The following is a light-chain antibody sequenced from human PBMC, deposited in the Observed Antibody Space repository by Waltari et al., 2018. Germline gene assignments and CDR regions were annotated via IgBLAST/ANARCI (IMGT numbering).Light chain of an antibody. Sequence: EIVMTQSPATLSVSPGERATLSCRASLTVSSKLAWYQQKPGQAPRLLIYGASTRATGVPARFSGSGSWTEFTLTISSLQSEDFAVYYCQQYNNWSRTFGQGTKVEIK. CDR1: LTVSSK. CDR3: QQYNNWSRT. V-gene: IGKV3-15*01. J-gene: IGKJ1*01. CDR2: GAS.